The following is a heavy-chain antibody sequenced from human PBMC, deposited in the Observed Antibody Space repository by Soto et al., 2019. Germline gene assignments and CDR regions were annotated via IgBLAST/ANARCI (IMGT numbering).Heavy chain of an antibody. Sequence: QVQLQQWGAGLLKPSETLSLTCAVYGGSFSGYYWSWIRQPPGKGLEWIGEINHSGSTNYNPSLKSRVTISVDTSKNQFSLKLSSVTAADTAVYYCARIRVGATYTIHYFDYWGQGTLVTVSS. CDR2: INHSGST. CDR1: GGSFSGYY. J-gene: IGHJ4*02. CDR3: ARIRVGATYTIHYFDY. D-gene: IGHD1-26*01. V-gene: IGHV4-34*01.